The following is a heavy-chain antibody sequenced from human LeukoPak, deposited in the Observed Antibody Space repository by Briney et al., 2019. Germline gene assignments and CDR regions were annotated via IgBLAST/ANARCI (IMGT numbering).Heavy chain of an antibody. D-gene: IGHD2-15*01. V-gene: IGHV4-39*01. Sequence: PSETLSLTCTVSGGSISSSSYYWGWIRQPPGKGLEWIGSIYYSGSTYYNPSLKSRVTISVDTSKNQFSLKLSSVTAADTAVYYCARGGGWSSTGYYGMDVWGQGTTVTVSS. CDR2: IYYSGST. J-gene: IGHJ6*02. CDR1: GGSISSSSYY. CDR3: ARGGGWSSTGYYGMDV.